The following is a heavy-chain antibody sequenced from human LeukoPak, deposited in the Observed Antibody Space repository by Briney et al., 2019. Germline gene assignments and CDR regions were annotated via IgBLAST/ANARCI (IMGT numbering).Heavy chain of an antibody. J-gene: IGHJ4*02. CDR1: GGSISSGSYY. CDR2: IYTSGST. V-gene: IGHV4-61*02. D-gene: IGHD3-22*01. CDR3: AREYYYDSIDYFDH. Sequence: SQTLSLTCTVSGGSISSGSYYWSWIRQPAGKGLEWIGRIYTSGSTNYNPSLKSRVTISVDTSKNQFSLKLSSVTAADTAVYYCAREYYYDSIDYFDHWGQGTLVTVSS.